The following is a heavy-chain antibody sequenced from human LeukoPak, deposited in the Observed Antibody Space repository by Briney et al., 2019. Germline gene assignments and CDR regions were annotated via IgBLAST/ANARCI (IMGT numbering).Heavy chain of an antibody. CDR1: GYSFTSYW. Sequence: GESLKICCKGSGYSFTSYWIWWVRQMAGKGLECRGIIYRGDSDTRYSPSFQVQVTISADKYISTAYLQWSRLTASDTAMYSCARLRWYCSGGSCYSGYNWFDPWGQGTLVTVSS. CDR3: ARLRWYCSGGSCYSGYNWFDP. CDR2: IYRGDSDT. V-gene: IGHV5-51*01. D-gene: IGHD2-15*01. J-gene: IGHJ5*02.